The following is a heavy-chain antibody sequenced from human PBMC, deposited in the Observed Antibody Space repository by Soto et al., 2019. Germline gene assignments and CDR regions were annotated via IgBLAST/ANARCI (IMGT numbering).Heavy chain of an antibody. CDR3: ARGTGCMDV. D-gene: IGHD3-10*01. CDR1: GGSVSSGSYY. V-gene: IGHV4-61*01. Sequence: SETLSLTCTVSGGSVSSGSYYWSWIRQPPGKGLEWIGYIYYSGSTNYNPSLKSRVTISVDTSKNQFSLKLSSVTAADTAVYYCARGTGCMDVWGQGTTVTVSS. J-gene: IGHJ6*02. CDR2: IYYSGST.